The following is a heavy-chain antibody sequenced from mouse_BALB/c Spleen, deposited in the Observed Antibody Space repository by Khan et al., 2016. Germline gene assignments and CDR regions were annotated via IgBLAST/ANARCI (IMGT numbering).Heavy chain of an antibody. Sequence: QLEESGPALVKPSQSLSLTCSVTGYSITSGYYWNWIRQFPGNKLEWMGYISYDGSNNYNPSLKNRISITRDTSKNQFFLKLNSVTTEDTATYYCARDPFYYYGSSYWYFDVWGAGTTVTVSS. CDR3: ARDPFYYYGSSYWYFDV. J-gene: IGHJ1*01. CDR1: GYSITSGYY. CDR2: ISYDGSN. D-gene: IGHD1-1*01. V-gene: IGHV3-6*02.